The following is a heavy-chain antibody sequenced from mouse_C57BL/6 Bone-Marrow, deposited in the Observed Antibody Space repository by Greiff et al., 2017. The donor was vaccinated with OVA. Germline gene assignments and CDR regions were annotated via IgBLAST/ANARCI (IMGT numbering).Heavy chain of an antibody. V-gene: IGHV1-7*01. J-gene: IGHJ4*01. CDR1: CSTFYSFW. CDR2: INTSSGYT. Sequence: QVPLQQSWAELAKPGASVKLFRKAFCSTFYSFWVPWVKQRAGQGLEWIGYINTSSGYTKYNQKFKDKATLTADKSSSTAYMQLSSLTYEDSAVYYCARLLFYAMDYWGQGTSVTVSS. CDR3: ARLLFYAMDY.